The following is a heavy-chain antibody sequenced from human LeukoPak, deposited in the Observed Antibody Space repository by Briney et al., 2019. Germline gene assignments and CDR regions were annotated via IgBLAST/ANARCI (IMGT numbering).Heavy chain of an antibody. Sequence: SETLSLTCAVSGGSISNDDYSWSWIRQPPGKGLEWIGEINHSGSTNYNPSLKSRVTISVDTSKNQFSLKLSSVTAADTAVYYCARLLITIFGVEYNDYWGQGTLVTVSS. CDR3: ARLLITIFGVEYNDY. D-gene: IGHD3-3*01. J-gene: IGHJ4*02. CDR1: GGSISNDDYS. V-gene: IGHV4-34*01. CDR2: INHSGST.